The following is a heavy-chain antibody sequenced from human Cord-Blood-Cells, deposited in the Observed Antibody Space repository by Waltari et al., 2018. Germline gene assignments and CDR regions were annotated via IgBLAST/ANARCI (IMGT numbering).Heavy chain of an antibody. CDR1: GYTFTGYY. Sequence: QVQLVQSGAEVKKPGASVKVSCKASGYTFTGYYMHWVRQALGQGLEWMGWINPNSGGTNYAQKFQDRVTMTRDTSISTAYMELSRLRSDDTAVYYCARGDSSSWYSSGWYFDYWGQGTLVTVSS. D-gene: IGHD6-13*01. CDR2: INPNSGGT. CDR3: ARGDSSSWYSSGWYFDY. V-gene: IGHV1-2*02. J-gene: IGHJ4*02.